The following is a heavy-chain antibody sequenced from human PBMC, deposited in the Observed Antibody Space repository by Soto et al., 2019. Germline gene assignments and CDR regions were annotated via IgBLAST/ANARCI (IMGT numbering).Heavy chain of an antibody. V-gene: IGHV3-7*01. CDR1: GFTFSSYW. D-gene: IGHD2-2*01. J-gene: IGHJ6*02. CDR3: ASSIVVVPAAIRSPTNYYYGMDV. CDR2: IKQDGSEK. Sequence: GGSLRLSCAASGFTFSSYWMSWVRQAPGKGLEWVANIKQDGSEKYYVDSVKGRFTISRDNAKNSLYLQMNSLRAEDTAVYYCASSIVVVPAAIRSPTNYYYGMDVWGQGTTVTVSS.